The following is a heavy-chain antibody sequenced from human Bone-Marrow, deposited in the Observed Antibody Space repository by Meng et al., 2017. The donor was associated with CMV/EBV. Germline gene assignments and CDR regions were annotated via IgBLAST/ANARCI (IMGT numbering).Heavy chain of an antibody. CDR2: ISSSGTTI. D-gene: IGHD2-2*01. V-gene: IGHV3-48*04. CDR3: ARLPLRYCSSTSCYYFDY. Sequence: GSLRLSCAASGFTFNTYSMNWVRQAPGKGPEWVSYISSSGTTIYYADSVKGRFTISRDNAKNSLYLQMNSLRAEDTAVYYCARLPLRYCSSTSCYYFDYWGQGTLVTVSS. J-gene: IGHJ4*02. CDR1: GFTFNTYS.